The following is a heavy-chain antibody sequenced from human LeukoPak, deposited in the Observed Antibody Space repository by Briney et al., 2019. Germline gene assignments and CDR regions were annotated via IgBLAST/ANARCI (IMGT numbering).Heavy chain of an antibody. V-gene: IGHV3-11*04. Sequence: KLGGSPRLSCAASGFIFGAYWMTWIRQAPGKGLEWVSYISSSGSTIYYADSVKGRFTISRDNAKNSLYLQMNSLRAEDTAVYYCACYYGSGSYYNSGAFDIWGQGTMVTVSS. D-gene: IGHD3-10*01. J-gene: IGHJ3*02. CDR1: GFIFGAYW. CDR2: ISSSGSTI. CDR3: ACYYGSGSYYNSGAFDI.